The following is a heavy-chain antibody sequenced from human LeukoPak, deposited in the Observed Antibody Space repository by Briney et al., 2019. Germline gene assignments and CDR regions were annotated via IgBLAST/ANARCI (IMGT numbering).Heavy chain of an antibody. CDR2: INTNTGNP. CDR3: AXXXXXXXXGLLLYYYYMDV. CDR1: GYTFTSYA. V-gene: IGHV7-4-1*02. J-gene: IGHJ6*03. Sequence: GASVKVSCKASGYTFTSYAMNWVRQAPGQGLEWMGWINTNTGNPTYAQGFTGRFVFSLDTSVSTAYLQISSLKAEDTAVYYCAXXXXXXXXGLLLYYYYMDVWGKGTTVTVSS. D-gene: IGHD3/OR15-3a*01.